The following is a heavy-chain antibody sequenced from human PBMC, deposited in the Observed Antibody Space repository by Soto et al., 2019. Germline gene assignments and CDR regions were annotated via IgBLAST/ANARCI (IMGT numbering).Heavy chain of an antibody. D-gene: IGHD6-6*01. CDR2: ISAHNGNT. J-gene: IGHJ4*02. CDR1: GDAFTTYG. V-gene: IGHV1-18*01. Sequence: QVHLVQAGAEVKKPGASVKVSCQGSGDAFTTYGITWVRQAPGQGLEWRGWISAHNGNTNYAQKLECRVTVTRDTSPSTAYMEVRSLRYDDTPVYSCERARDGDYWGQGALVTVSS. CDR3: ERARDGDY.